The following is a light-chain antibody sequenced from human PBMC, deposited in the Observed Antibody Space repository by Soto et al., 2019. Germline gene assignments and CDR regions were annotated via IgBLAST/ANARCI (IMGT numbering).Light chain of an antibody. CDR3: QQRSNWPPIT. CDR1: QNVSSN. V-gene: IGKV3-11*01. Sequence: EIVITQSPATLSVSPGERATLSCRASQNVSSNLLVWYQQHPGQAPRLLIHDASHRAAGIPARFSGSGFGTDFTLTISSLEPEDAAVYYCQQRSNWPPITFGQGTRLEIK. J-gene: IGKJ5*01. CDR2: DAS.